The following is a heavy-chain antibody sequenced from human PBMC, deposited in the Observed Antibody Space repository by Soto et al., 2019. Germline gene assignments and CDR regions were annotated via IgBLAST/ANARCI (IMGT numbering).Heavy chain of an antibody. CDR2: IVASGGNT. CDR1: GFTFSSYA. J-gene: IGHJ4*02. Sequence: GGSLRLSCAASGFTFSSYAMSWVRQAPGKGLEWVSAIVASGGNTYHVDAVKGRFTISRDNSKNTLYLQMNSLKAEDTAVYYRAKEFYDAEPSGYLNYWGQGTLVTVSS. D-gene: IGHD3-3*01. V-gene: IGHV3-23*01. CDR3: AKEFYDAEPSGYLNY.